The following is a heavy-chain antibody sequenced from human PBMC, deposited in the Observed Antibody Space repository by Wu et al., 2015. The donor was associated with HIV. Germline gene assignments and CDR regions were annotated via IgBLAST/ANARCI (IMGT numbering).Heavy chain of an antibody. CDR2: IIPIFGTA. CDR3: ARVVSPPYCGGDCYSNWFDP. V-gene: IGHV1-69*13. D-gene: IGHD2-21*02. J-gene: IGHJ5*02. Sequence: QVQLVQSGAEVKKPGSSVKVSCKASGGTFSSYAISWVRQAPGQGLEWMGRIIPIFGTANYAQKFQGRVTITADESTSTAYMELSSLRSEDTAVYYCARVVSPPYCGGDCYSNWFDPWGQGTLVTVSS. CDR1: GGTFSSYA.